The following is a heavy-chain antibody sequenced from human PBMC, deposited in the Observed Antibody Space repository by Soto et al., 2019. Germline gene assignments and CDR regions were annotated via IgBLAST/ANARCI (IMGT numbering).Heavy chain of an antibody. J-gene: IGHJ6*02. CDR2: ISGSGGST. CDR1: GSTFSSYA. Sequence: GGSLRLSCAASGSTFSSYAMSWVRQAPGKGLEWVSAISGSGGSTYYADSVKGRFTISRDNSKNTLYLQMNSLRAEDTAVYYCAKSGPASRLEWLLLMDVWGQGTTVTVSS. D-gene: IGHD3-3*01. V-gene: IGHV3-23*01. CDR3: AKSGPASRLEWLLLMDV.